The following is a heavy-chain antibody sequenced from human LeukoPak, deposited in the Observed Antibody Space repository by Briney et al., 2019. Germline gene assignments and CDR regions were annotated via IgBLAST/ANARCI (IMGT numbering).Heavy chain of an antibody. V-gene: IGHV3-7*01. J-gene: IGHJ6*02. Sequence: GGSLRLSCAASGFTFSSYWMSWVRQAPGKGLEWVANIKQDGSEKYYVDSVKGRFTISRDKAKNSLYLQMNSLRAEDTAVYYCARDRPIVVVVAATTENYYGMDVWGQGTTVTVSS. D-gene: IGHD2-15*01. CDR3: ARDRPIVVVVAATTENYYGMDV. CDR2: IKQDGSEK. CDR1: GFTFSSYW.